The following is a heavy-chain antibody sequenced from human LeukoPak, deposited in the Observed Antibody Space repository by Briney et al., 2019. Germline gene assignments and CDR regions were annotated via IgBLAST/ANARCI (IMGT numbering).Heavy chain of an antibody. J-gene: IGHJ4*02. CDR1: GFTFSSYG. D-gene: IGHD3-10*01. CDR2: IYSGGST. V-gene: IGHV3-NL1*01. Sequence: GESLKISCAASGFTFSSYGMHWVRQAPGKGLEWVSVIYSGGSTYYADSVKGRFTISRDNSKNTLYLQMNSLRAEDTAVYYCARLSMVRGVSIDYWRQGTLVTVSS. CDR3: ARLSMVRGVSIDY.